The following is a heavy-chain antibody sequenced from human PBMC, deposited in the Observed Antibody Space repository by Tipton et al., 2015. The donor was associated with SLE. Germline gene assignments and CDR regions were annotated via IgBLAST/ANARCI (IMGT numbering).Heavy chain of an antibody. CDR1: AGSISRHY. V-gene: IGHV4-59*11. J-gene: IGHJ3*02. Sequence: TLSLTCTVSAGSISRHYWSWIRQPPGKGLEWIGYISYSGSTDYSPFLKSRVTISVDTSKNQFSLKLSSVTAADTAVYYCARAEGSWDAFDIWGQGTMVTVSS. CDR3: ARAEGSWDAFDI. CDR2: ISYSGST. D-gene: IGHD2-15*01.